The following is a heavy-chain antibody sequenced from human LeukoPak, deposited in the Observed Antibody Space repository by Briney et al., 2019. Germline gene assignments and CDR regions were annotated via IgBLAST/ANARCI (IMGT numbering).Heavy chain of an antibody. J-gene: IGHJ4*02. Sequence: GESLKISCKGSGYSFTSYWIGWVRQMPGKGLEWMGIIYPGDSDTRYSPSFQGQVTISADKSISTAYLQWSSLKASDTAMYYCARQVHYYDSSGYHNFDYWGQGTLVTVSS. CDR1: GYSFTSYW. D-gene: IGHD3-22*01. CDR2: IYPGDSDT. V-gene: IGHV5-51*01. CDR3: ARQVHYYDSSGYHNFDY.